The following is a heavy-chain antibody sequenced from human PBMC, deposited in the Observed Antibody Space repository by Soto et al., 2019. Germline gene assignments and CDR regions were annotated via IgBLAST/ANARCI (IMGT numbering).Heavy chain of an antibody. CDR3: ARNSMLYSSGWYPGDY. J-gene: IGHJ4*02. CDR1: GGSFSGYY. CDR2: INHSGST. D-gene: IGHD6-19*01. V-gene: IGHV4-34*01. Sequence: SETLSLTCAVYGGSFSGYYWSWIRQPPGKGLEWIGEINHSGSTNYNPSLKSRVTISVDTSKNQFSLKLSSVTAADTAVYYCARNSMLYSSGWYPGDYWGQGTLVTVSS.